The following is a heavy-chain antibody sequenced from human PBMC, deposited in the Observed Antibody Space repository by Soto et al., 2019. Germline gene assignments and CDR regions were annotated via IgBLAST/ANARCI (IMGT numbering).Heavy chain of an antibody. CDR2: INPNSGGT. CDR3: ARTSIAARAFTY. CDR1: GYTFTGYY. Sequence: ASVKVSCKASGYTFTGYYMHWVRQAPGQGLEWMGWINPNSGGTNYAQKFQGRVTMTGDTSISTAYMELSRLRSDDTAVYYCARTSIAARAFTYWGQGTLVTVSS. V-gene: IGHV1-2*02. D-gene: IGHD6-6*01. J-gene: IGHJ4*02.